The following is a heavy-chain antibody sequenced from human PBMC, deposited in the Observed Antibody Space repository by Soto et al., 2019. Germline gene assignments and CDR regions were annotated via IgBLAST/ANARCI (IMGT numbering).Heavy chain of an antibody. V-gene: IGHV1-8*01. CDR3: ARVFHYDILTGYEAFDI. Sequence: ASVEVSSKASGDGLSGDDGDWRRQATGQGLEWMGWMNPNSGNTGYAQKFQGRVTMTRNTSISTAYMELSSLRSEDTAVYYCARVFHYDILTGYEAFDIWGQGTMVTVSS. CDR1: GDGLSGDD. J-gene: IGHJ3*02. CDR2: MNPNSGNT. D-gene: IGHD3-9*01.